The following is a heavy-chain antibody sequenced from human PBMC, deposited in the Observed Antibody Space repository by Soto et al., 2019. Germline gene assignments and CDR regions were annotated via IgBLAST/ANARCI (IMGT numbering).Heavy chain of an antibody. Sequence: PGGSLRLSCAASGFTFSSYGMHWVRQAPGKGLEWVAVIWYDGSNKYYADSVKGRLTISRDNSKNTLYLQMNSLRAEDTAVYYCARDRIETYYYYGMDVWGQGTTVTVSS. CDR2: IWYDGSNK. V-gene: IGHV3-33*01. CDR3: ARDRIETYYYYGMDV. J-gene: IGHJ6*02. CDR1: GFTFSSYG. D-gene: IGHD2-15*01.